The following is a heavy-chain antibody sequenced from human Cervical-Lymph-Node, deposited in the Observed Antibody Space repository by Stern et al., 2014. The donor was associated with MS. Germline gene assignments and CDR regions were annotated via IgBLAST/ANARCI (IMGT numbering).Heavy chain of an antibody. CDR1: GFTFGRYS. J-gene: IGHJ4*02. Sequence: QVQLMQSGGGVVQPGRSLRLSCATSGFTFGRYSMHWVRQAPGKGLEWVAIISYDGSSQHYADSVKGRFTISRSNFNNTLYLQMNSLRVEDTAMYYCARPSAARYFDYGGQGSQVPVSS. CDR3: ARPSAARYFDY. CDR2: ISYDGSSQ. D-gene: IGHD6-25*01. V-gene: IGHV3-30-3*01.